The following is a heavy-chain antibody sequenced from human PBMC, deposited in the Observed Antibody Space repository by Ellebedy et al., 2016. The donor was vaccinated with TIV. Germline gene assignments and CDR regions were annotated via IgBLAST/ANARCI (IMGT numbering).Heavy chain of an antibody. D-gene: IGHD6-6*01. Sequence: MPSETLSLTCAVSGGSISSGGYSWSWIRQPPGKGLEWIGYIYHSGSTYYNPSLKSRVTISVDRSKNQFSLKLSSVTAADTAVYYCARGILYSSSSRGWFDPWGQGTLVTVSS. CDR1: GGSISSGGYS. CDR3: ARGILYSSSSRGWFDP. J-gene: IGHJ5*02. V-gene: IGHV4-30-2*01. CDR2: IYHSGST.